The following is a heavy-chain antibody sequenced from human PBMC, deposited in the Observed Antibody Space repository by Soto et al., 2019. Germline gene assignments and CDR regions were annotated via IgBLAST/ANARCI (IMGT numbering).Heavy chain of an antibody. CDR1: GGSISTGDYY. D-gene: IGHD3-22*01. CDR3: ARGSEGDDYDSKLGFDY. V-gene: IGHV4-30-4*01. J-gene: IGHJ4*02. CDR2: IYYTGST. Sequence: QVQLQESGPGLVKPSQTLSLTCSVSGGSISTGDYYWNWIRQPPGKGLEWIGYIYYTGSTYYNPSLKSRVIISIGTSKNQFSVNLTSVTAADTAIYYCARGSEGDDYDSKLGFDYWGQGILVTVSS.